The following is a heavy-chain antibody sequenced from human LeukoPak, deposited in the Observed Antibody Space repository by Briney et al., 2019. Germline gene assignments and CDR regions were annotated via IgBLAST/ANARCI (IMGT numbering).Heavy chain of an antibody. V-gene: IGHV3-23*01. D-gene: IGHD4-23*01. CDR3: AKGSDYGGNSKWFQPRLEYYFDY. Sequence: PGGSLRLSCAASGFTFSSYAMSWVRQAPGKGLEWVSAISGSGGSTYYADSVKGRFTISRDNSKKTLYLQMNSLRAEDTAVYYCAKGSDYGGNSKWFQPRLEYYFDYWGQGTLVTVSS. J-gene: IGHJ4*02. CDR1: GFTFSSYA. CDR2: ISGSGGST.